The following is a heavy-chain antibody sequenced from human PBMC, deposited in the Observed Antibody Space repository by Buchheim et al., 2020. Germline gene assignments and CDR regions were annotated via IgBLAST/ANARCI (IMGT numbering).Heavy chain of an antibody. CDR3: AREPKDVPWFDP. CDR2: IYYSGST. V-gene: IGHV4-59*01. Sequence: QVQLQESGPGLVKPSETLSLTCTVSGGSISSYYWSWIRQPPGKGLEWIGYIYYSGSTNYNPSLKSRVTISVDTSKNQFSLKLSSVTAADTAVYYCAREPKDVPWFDPWGQGTL. J-gene: IGHJ5*02. D-gene: IGHD5-24*01. CDR1: GGSISSYY.